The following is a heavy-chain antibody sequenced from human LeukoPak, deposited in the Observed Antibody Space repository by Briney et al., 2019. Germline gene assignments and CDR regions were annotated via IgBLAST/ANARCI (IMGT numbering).Heavy chain of an antibody. CDR3: LRGDRRDY. J-gene: IGHJ4*02. CDR2: ISYDGSNK. CDR1: GFTFSSYG. Sequence: GRSLRLSCAASGFTFSSYGMHWVRQAPGKGLEWVAVISYDGSNKYYPDSVKGRFTISRDNSKNTLYLQMNSLRAEDTAVYYCLRGDRRDYWGQGTLVTVSS. V-gene: IGHV3-30*03.